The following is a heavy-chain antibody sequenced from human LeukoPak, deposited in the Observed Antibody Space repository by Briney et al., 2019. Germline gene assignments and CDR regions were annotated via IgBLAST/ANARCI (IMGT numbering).Heavy chain of an antibody. Sequence: GGSLRLSCAASGFTFSSYGMHWVRQAPGKGLEWVAFIRYDGRNKYYADSVKGRFTISRDNSKNTLYLQMNSLRAEDTAVYYCAKDLMARGPDAFDIWGQGTMVTVSS. CDR3: AKDLMARGPDAFDI. CDR2: IRYDGRNK. J-gene: IGHJ3*02. CDR1: GFTFSSYG. V-gene: IGHV3-30*02. D-gene: IGHD2-8*01.